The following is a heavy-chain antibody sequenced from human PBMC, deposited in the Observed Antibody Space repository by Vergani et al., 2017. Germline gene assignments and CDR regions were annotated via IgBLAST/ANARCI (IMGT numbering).Heavy chain of an antibody. CDR2: IFSNDEK. J-gene: IGHJ2*01. V-gene: IGHV2-26*01. CDR3: ARTTTAMVYYWYVDL. Sequence: QVTLKESGPVLVKPTETLTLTCTVSGFSLSNARMGVSWIRQPPGKALEWLAHIFSNDEKSYSTSLKSRLTISKDTSKSQVVFTMTNMDPVDTATYYCARTTTAMVYYWYVDLWGRGTLVTVSS. D-gene: IGHD5-18*01. CDR1: GFSLSNARMG.